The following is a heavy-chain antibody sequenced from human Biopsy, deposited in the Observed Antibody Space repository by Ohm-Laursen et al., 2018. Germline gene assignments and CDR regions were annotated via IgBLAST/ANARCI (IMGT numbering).Heavy chain of an antibody. V-gene: IGHV4-59*01. J-gene: IGHJ2*01. D-gene: IGHD3-22*01. Sequence: LRLSCAAPGFTFSSYGMSWIRQPPGKGLEWIGYIYYSGSTDYNPSLQSRVTISVDTSKNHFSLRLRSVTPADTAIYYCARDRGYYSDRTVPGYFDLWGRGTLVTVSS. CDR2: IYYSGST. CDR1: GFTFSSYG. CDR3: ARDRGYYSDRTVPGYFDL.